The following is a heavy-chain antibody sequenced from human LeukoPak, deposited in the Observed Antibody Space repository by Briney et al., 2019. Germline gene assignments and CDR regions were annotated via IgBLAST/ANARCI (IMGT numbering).Heavy chain of an antibody. Sequence: GGSLRLSCAASGFTFSSYGMHWVRQAPGKGLEWVAVIWYDGSSKYYADSVKGRFTISRDNSKNTLYLQMNSLRAEDTAVYYCARAPIYDFWSGSFDYWGQGTLVTVSS. CDR2: IWYDGSSK. D-gene: IGHD3-3*01. CDR3: ARAPIYDFWSGSFDY. V-gene: IGHV3-33*01. J-gene: IGHJ4*02. CDR1: GFTFSSYG.